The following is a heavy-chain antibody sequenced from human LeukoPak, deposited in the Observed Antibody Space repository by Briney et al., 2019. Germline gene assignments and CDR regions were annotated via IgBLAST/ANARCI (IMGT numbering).Heavy chain of an antibody. CDR2: ITSTSGFK. Sequence: TGGSLRLSCAASAFTFSSYSMTWVRQAPGKGLEWVSSITSTSGFKSYADSVRGRFTISRDNAKNSLYLQMNSLRAEDTAVYYCARDLLGMGLPDFDYWGQGALVTVSS. V-gene: IGHV3-21*01. D-gene: IGHD7-27*01. CDR3: ARDLLGMGLPDFDY. J-gene: IGHJ4*02. CDR1: AFTFSSYS.